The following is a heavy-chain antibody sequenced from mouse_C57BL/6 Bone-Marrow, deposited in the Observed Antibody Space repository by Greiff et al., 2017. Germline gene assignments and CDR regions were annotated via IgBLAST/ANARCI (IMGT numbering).Heavy chain of an antibody. CDR1: GFTFSDYY. CDR3: AREGIYYYGSSPYWYCDV. V-gene: IGHV5-16*01. J-gene: IGHJ1*03. CDR2: INYDGSST. Sequence: EVKLVESEGGLVQPGSSMKLSCTASGFTFSDYYMAWVRQVPEKGLEWVANINYDGSSTYYLDSLKSRFIISRDNAKNILYLQMSSLKSEDTATYYCAREGIYYYGSSPYWYCDVWGTGTTVTVSS. D-gene: IGHD1-1*01.